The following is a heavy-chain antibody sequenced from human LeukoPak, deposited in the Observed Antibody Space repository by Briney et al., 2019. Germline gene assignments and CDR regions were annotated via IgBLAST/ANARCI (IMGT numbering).Heavy chain of an antibody. D-gene: IGHD6-13*01. CDR3: VKGPQLVRHYYYYGMDV. CDR1: GFTFSSYA. CDR2: IRSNGTST. J-gene: IGHJ6*02. V-gene: IGHV3-64D*06. Sequence: PGGSLRLSCSASGFTFSSYAMHWVRQAPGKGLEYVSAIRSNGTSTYYADSVKGRFTISRDNSKNTLDLQMSSLRPEDTAVYYCVKGPQLVRHYYYYGMDVWGQGTTVTVSS.